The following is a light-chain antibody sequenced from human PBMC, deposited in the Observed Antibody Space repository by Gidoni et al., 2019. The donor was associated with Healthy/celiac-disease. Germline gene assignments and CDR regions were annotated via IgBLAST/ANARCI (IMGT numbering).Light chain of an antibody. J-gene: IGLJ1*01. V-gene: IGLV2-14*03. Sequence: QSALTQPASVSGSPRQSITISCTGTSSDGGGYNYVSWYQQHPGKAPKLMIYDVSNRPSGVSNRFSGSKSGNTASLTISGLQAEDEADYYCSSYTSSSTPYVFGTGTKVTVL. CDR1: SSDGGGYNY. CDR2: DVS. CDR3: SSYTSSSTPYV.